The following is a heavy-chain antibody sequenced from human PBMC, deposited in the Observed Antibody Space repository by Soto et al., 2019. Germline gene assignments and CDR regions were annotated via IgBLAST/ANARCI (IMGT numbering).Heavy chain of an antibody. CDR3: ARERARVTSFFDY. CDR2: IIPIFGTA. CDR1: GGTFSSYA. Sequence: QVQLVQSGAEVKKPGSSVKVSCKASGGTFSSYAISWVRQAPGQGLEWMGGIIPIFGTANYAQKFQGRVTITADESTSPAYMELISLRSENTAVYYCARERARVTSFFDYWGQGTLVTVSS. J-gene: IGHJ4*02. V-gene: IGHV1-69*01. D-gene: IGHD5-18*01.